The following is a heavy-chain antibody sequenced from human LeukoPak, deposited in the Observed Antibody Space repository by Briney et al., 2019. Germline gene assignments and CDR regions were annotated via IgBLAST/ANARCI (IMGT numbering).Heavy chain of an antibody. CDR1: GFTLSTYW. V-gene: IGHV3-7*04. Sequence: GGSLRLSCAASGFTLSTYWMSWVRQAPGKGLEWVANIKADGSEGSSVDSVKGRFTISRDNADNSLYLQMNSLRAEDTAVYYCAREMDFDYWGQGTLVTVSS. J-gene: IGHJ4*02. D-gene: IGHD2-8*01. CDR2: IKADGSEG. CDR3: AREMDFDY.